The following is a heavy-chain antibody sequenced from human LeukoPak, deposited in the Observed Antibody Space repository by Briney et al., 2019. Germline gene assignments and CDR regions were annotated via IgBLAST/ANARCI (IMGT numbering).Heavy chain of an antibody. V-gene: IGHV4-61*05. J-gene: IGHJ4*02. CDR3: ARGSDYFDY. CDR2: MSQRGTS. CDR1: GGSISSSSYY. D-gene: IGHD1-26*01. Sequence: PSETLSLTCTVSGGSISSSSYYWGWIRQPPGKGLEWIGSMSQRGTSNDNPSLKSRVTISIDTSKNQFSLRLSSLIAADTAVYYCARGSDYFDYWGQGTLVTVSS.